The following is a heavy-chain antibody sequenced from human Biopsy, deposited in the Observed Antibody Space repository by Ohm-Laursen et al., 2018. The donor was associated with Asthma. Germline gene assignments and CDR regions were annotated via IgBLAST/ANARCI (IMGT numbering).Heavy chain of an antibody. D-gene: IGHD6-6*01. CDR1: GDAMSTSGSY. CDR3: ARAVSSSSYWYFDL. CDR2: IYYSGRT. J-gene: IGHJ2*01. V-gene: IGHV4-39*02. Sequence: SETLSLTCIVSGDAMSTSGSYWGWIRQSPGKGLEWIGSIYYSGRTYNNPSLESRVTISADTSKNHFSLKLTSLTAADTAVYYCARAVSSSSYWYFDLWGRGDLVTVSS.